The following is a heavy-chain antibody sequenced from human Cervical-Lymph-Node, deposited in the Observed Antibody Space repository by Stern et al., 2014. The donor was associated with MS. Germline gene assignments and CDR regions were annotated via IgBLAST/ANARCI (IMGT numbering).Heavy chain of an antibody. J-gene: IGHJ4*02. CDR1: GFTFSSYG. D-gene: IGHD6-19*01. CDR2: IWYDGSNK. V-gene: IGHV3-33*01. CDR3: ARVGGYSSGWYGN. Sequence: VQLVESGGGVVQPGRSLRLSRAASGFTFSSYGMHWVRQAPGKGLEWVAVIWYDGSNKYYADSVKGRFTISRDNSKNTLYLQMNSLRAEDTAVYYCARVGGYSSGWYGNWGQGTLVTVSS.